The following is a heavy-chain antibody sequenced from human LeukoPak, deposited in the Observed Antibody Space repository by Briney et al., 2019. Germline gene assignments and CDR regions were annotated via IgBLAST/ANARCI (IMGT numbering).Heavy chain of an antibody. CDR1: GGSISSYY. D-gene: IGHD3-22*01. J-gene: IGHJ4*02. V-gene: IGHV4-34*01. CDR3: ARGPAYYDSSGYYYFDY. Sequence: SETLSLTCTVSGGSISSYYWSWIRQPPGKGLEWIGEINHSGSTNYNPSLKSRVTISVDTSKNQFSLKLSSVTAADTAVYYCARGPAYYDSSGYYYFDYWGQGTLVTVSS. CDR2: INHSGST.